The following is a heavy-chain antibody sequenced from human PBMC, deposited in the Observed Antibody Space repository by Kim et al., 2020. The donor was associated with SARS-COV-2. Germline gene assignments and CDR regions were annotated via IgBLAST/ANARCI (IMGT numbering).Heavy chain of an antibody. J-gene: IGHJ4*02. V-gene: IGHV3-74*01. CDR1: GFTFSSYW. CDR2: INSDGSST. CDR3: ARPVRSAWIIDH. D-gene: IGHD5-12*01. Sequence: GGSLRLSCAASGFTFSSYWMHWVRQGPGKGLVWVSRINSDGSSTSYADSVKGRFTISRDNARNTVYLQMNNLRAEDTAVYYCARPVRSAWIIDHWGQGSL.